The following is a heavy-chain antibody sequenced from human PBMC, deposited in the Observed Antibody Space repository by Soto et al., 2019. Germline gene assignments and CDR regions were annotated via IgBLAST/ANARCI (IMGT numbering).Heavy chain of an antibody. D-gene: IGHD6-25*01. CDR2: IWYDGTQK. J-gene: IGHJ6*02. CDR3: TRGAAARRTAGESSAPNRGGMDV. Sequence: QVQLEESGGGVVQPGRSLRLSCEASGFTFNTYSMHWVRQPPGKGLEWLAAIWYDGTQKYYADSVKGRFIISRDNSKKTLYLEMNTLGVEDTALYYCTRGAAARRTAGESSAPNRGGMDVWGQGTSVIVSS. CDR1: GFTFNTYS. V-gene: IGHV3-33*01.